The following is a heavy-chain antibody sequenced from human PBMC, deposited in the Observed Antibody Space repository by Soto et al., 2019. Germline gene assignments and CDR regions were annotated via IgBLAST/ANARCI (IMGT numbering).Heavy chain of an antibody. CDR1: GYTFTDYY. Sequence: ASVKVSCKASGYTFTDYYVHWVLQAPLQGLEWMGWINPNSGGTKSAQKFQGRVTMTRDTSISTAYMELSRLRSDDTAVYYCARRKGDYYDSSGYHYYFDYWGQGTLVTVSS. J-gene: IGHJ4*02. CDR3: ARRKGDYYDSSGYHYYFDY. D-gene: IGHD3-22*01. V-gene: IGHV1-2*02. CDR2: INPNSGGT.